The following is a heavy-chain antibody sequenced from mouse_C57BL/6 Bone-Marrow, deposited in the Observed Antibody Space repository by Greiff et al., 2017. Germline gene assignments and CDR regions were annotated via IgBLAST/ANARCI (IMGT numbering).Heavy chain of an antibody. V-gene: IGHV1-55*01. CDR2: IYPGSGST. CDR3: ARDGSSPYYIDY. Sequence: QVQLQQPGAELVKPGASVKMSCKASGYTFTSYWITWVKQRPGQGLEWIGDIYPGSGSTNYNEKFKSKATLTVDTSSSTAYMQRSSLTSEDSAVYYCARDGSSPYYIDYWGQGTTLTVSS. D-gene: IGHD1-1*01. J-gene: IGHJ2*01. CDR1: GYTFTSYW.